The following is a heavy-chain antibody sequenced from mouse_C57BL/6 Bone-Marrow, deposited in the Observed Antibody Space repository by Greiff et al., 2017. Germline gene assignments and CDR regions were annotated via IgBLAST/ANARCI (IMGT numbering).Heavy chain of an antibody. Sequence: VQLQQPGAELVMPGASVKLSCKASGYTFTSYWMHWVKQRPGQGLEWIGEIDPSDSYTNYNQKFKGKSTLTVDKSSSTAYMQLSSLTSEDSAVYYCATSYYYVYFDYWGQGTTLTVSS. CDR1: GYTFTSYW. D-gene: IGHD1-1*01. CDR2: IDPSDSYT. J-gene: IGHJ2*01. CDR3: ATSYYYVYFDY. V-gene: IGHV1-69*01.